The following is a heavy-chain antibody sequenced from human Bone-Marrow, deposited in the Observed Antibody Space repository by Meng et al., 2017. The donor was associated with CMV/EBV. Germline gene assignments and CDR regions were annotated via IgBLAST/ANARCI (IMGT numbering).Heavy chain of an antibody. J-gene: IGHJ5*02. CDR3: ARDLTGDFGGS. CDR1: GGAISSYY. CDR2: IYTSGST. Sequence: SETLSLTCTVSGGAISSYYWSWIRQPAGKGLEWIGRIYTSGSTNYNPSLKSRVTMSVDTSKNHFSLKMFSVTAADTAVYFCARDLTGDFGGSWGQGTLVTVSS. D-gene: IGHD7-27*01. V-gene: IGHV4-4*07.